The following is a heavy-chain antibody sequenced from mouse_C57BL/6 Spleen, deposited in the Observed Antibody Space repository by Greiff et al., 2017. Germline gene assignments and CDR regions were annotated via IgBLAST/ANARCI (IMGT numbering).Heavy chain of an antibody. J-gene: IGHJ2*01. V-gene: IGHV1-69*01. CDR2: IDPSYSYT. D-gene: IGHD2-4*01. Sequence: VQLKQPGAELVMPGASVKLSCKASGYTFTSYWMHWVKQRPGQGLEWIGEIDPSYSYTNYNQKFKGKSTLTVDKSSSTAYMQLSSLTSEDSAVYYCAREEGRDYPRFDYWGQGTTLTVSS. CDR3: AREEGRDYPRFDY. CDR1: GYTFTSYW.